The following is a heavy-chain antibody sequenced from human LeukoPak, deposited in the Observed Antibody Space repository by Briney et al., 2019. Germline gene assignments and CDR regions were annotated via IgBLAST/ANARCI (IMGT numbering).Heavy chain of an antibody. D-gene: IGHD5-18*01. Sequence: SETLSLTCTVCGRSVSSGSYDWSWIRHPTGKGLDWIGLIYYSRSTHYNPSLKSPVTITVDTSKHQYSLKLSSVTAADTAVYYCARDRVVDTAMVGYYYGMDVWGKGTTVTVSS. CDR1: GRSVSSGSYD. CDR3: ARDRVVDTAMVGYYYGMDV. J-gene: IGHJ6*04. V-gene: IGHV4-61*01. CDR2: IYYSRST.